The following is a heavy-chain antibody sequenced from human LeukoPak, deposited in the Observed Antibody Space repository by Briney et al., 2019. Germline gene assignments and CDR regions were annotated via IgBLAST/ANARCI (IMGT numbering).Heavy chain of an antibody. CDR1: GFTFSSFG. V-gene: IGHV3-7*01. CDR3: ARRGERVYYYMDV. J-gene: IGHJ6*03. Sequence: GGSLRLSCAASGFTFSSFGMSWVRQAPGKGLEWVANIKQDGSEKYYVDSVKGRFTISRDNAKNSLYLQMNSLRAEDTAVYYCARRGERVYYYMDVWGKGTTVTVSS. CDR2: IKQDGSEK. D-gene: IGHD3-16*01.